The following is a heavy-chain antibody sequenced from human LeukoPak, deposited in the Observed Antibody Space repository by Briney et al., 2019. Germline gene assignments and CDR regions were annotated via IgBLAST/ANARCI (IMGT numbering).Heavy chain of an antibody. CDR3: AKDLHDYGSGSYYFDY. CDR2: ISYDGGNK. Sequence: GRSLRLSCAASGFTFSSYGMHWVRQAPGKGLEWVAVISYDGGNKYYADSVKGRFTISRDNSKNTLYLQMNSLRAEDTAVYYCAKDLHDYGSGSYYFDYWGQGTLVTVSS. D-gene: IGHD3-10*01. J-gene: IGHJ4*02. CDR1: GFTFSSYG. V-gene: IGHV3-30*18.